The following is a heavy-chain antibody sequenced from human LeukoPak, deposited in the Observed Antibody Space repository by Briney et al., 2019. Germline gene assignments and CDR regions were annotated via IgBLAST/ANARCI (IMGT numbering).Heavy chain of an antibody. V-gene: IGHV4-61*02. CDR1: GGSISSGSYY. CDR3: ARGYYFDY. CDR2: IYTSGST. Sequence: SETLSLTCTVSGGSISSGSYYWSWIRQPAGKGLEWIGRIYTSGSTNYNPSLKSRVTISVDTSKNQFSLKLSSVTAADTAVYYCARGYYFDYWGQGTLVAVSS. J-gene: IGHJ4*02.